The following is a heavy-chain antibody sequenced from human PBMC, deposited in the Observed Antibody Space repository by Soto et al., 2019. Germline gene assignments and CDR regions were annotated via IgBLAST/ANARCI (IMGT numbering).Heavy chain of an antibody. CDR2: ISGSGGSA. CDR1: GFTFSGYA. Sequence: EVQLLESGGGFIQPGGSLRLSCAASGFTFSGYAMSWVRQAPGKGLEWVSGISGSGGSAYYADSVKGRFTISRDNSKNSLYLEMNSLRAEDTAVYYCARESEDLTSNFDYWGQGTLVTVSS. CDR3: ARESEDLTSNFDY. J-gene: IGHJ4*02. V-gene: IGHV3-23*01.